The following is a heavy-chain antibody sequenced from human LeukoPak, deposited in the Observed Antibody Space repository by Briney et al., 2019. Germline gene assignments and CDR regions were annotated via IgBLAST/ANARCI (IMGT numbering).Heavy chain of an antibody. Sequence: TSETLSLTCTVAGGSISSGGYYWSWIRQHPGEGLELIGFLYSSGSTYYNQSLKSRVTISVDTSKNQFCLKLSSVTAADTAVYYCASRMRRYSGDDWAYYFDYWGERTLVTVSS. CDR1: GGSISSGGYY. CDR3: ASRMRRYSGDDWAYYFDY. CDR2: LYSSGST. J-gene: IGHJ4*02. V-gene: IGHV4-31*03. D-gene: IGHD5-12*01.